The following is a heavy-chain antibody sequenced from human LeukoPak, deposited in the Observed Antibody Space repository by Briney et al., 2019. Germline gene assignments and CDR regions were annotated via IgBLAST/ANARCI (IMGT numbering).Heavy chain of an antibody. J-gene: IGHJ4*02. CDR3: ATSPQLGITTYLDN. CDR2: INPSGGGT. D-gene: IGHD7-27*01. V-gene: IGHV1-46*01. Sequence: ASVKVSCKASGYTFINYYMHWVRQPPGQGLEWMGIINPSGGGTTYAPKFQGRVTMTRDTSTSTVYMELSSLGSEDTAVYSCATSPQLGITTYLDNWGQGTLVTVSS. CDR1: GYTFINYY.